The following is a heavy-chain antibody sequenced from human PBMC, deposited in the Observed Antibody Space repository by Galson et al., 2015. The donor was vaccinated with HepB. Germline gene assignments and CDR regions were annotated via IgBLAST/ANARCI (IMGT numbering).Heavy chain of an antibody. CDR2: IYSGGST. J-gene: IGHJ4*02. CDR3: ARESPGLPNDY. V-gene: IGHV3-53*01. CDR1: GFTVSSNY. Sequence: SLRLSCAASGFTVSSNYLSWVRQAPGKGLEWVSVIYSGGSTYYADSVKGRFTISRDNSKNTLYLQMNSLRAEDTAVYYCARESPGLPNDYWGQGTLVTVSS. D-gene: IGHD5-18*01.